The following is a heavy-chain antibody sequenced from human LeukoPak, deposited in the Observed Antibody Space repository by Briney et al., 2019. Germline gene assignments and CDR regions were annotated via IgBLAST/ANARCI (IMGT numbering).Heavy chain of an antibody. Sequence: PGGSLRLSCAASGFTFSNAWMSSVRQAPGKGLEWVGRIKSKTDGGTTDYAAPVKGRFTISRDDSKTTLYLQMNSLETEDTAVYYCTSLRGSSSQYFQHWGQGTLVTVSS. J-gene: IGHJ1*01. CDR2: IKSKTDGGTT. CDR3: TSLRGSSSQYFQH. CDR1: GFTFSNAW. D-gene: IGHD6-13*01. V-gene: IGHV3-15*01.